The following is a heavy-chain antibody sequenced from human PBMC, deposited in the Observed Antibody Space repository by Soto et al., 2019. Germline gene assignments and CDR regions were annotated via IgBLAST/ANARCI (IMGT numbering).Heavy chain of an antibody. CDR2: IWYDGSNK. Sequence: GGSLRLSCAAFGFTFSSFGMHWVRQAPGKGLEWVAVIWYDGSNKYYADSVKGRFTISRDNAKNSLYLQMNSLRAEDTALYYCAKATTVVTLVDIWGQGTMVTVSS. D-gene: IGHD4-17*01. V-gene: IGHV3-33*03. CDR3: AKATTVVTLVDI. CDR1: GFTFSSFG. J-gene: IGHJ3*02.